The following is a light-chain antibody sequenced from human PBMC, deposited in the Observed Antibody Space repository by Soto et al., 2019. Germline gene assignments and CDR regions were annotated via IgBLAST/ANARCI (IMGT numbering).Light chain of an antibody. J-gene: IGLJ1*01. CDR1: SSDVGAYIY. CDR2: EVN. V-gene: IGLV2-14*01. Sequence: QSVLTQPASVSGSPGQSITISCGGTSSDVGAYIYVSWYQQYPGKAPKLIIYEVNNRPSGVSGRFSGSNSDTTAFLTISGLQAEDEADYYCSSYSDSDTKVFGTGTKVTVL. CDR3: SSYSDSDTKV.